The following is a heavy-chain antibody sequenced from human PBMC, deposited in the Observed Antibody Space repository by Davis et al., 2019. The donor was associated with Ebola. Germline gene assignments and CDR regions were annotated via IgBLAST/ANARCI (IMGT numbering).Heavy chain of an antibody. CDR2: TYYTSKWYN. V-gene: IGHV6-1*01. CDR1: GDSVSSAG. J-gene: IGHJ4*02. D-gene: IGHD3-3*01. Sequence: PSETLSLTCAISGDSVSSAGWNWIRQSPSRGLEWLGRTYYTSKWYNDYAVSVKSRITINPDTAKNQVSLQMNSVTPEDTAVYYCARGWLRGYLDYWGQGTLVTVSS. CDR3: ARGWLRGYLDY.